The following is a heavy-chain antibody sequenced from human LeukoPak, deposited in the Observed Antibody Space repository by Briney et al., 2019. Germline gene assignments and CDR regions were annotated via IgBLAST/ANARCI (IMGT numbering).Heavy chain of an antibody. CDR3: ARMLRQWLIGGFGY. V-gene: IGHV4-59*01. CDR1: GGSISSYY. D-gene: IGHD6-19*01. Sequence: SSETLSLTCTVSGGSISSYYWSWIRQPPGKGLEWIGYVYYSGSTNYNPSLKSRVTISVDTSNNQFSLKLSSVTAADTAVYYCARMLRQWLIGGFGYWGQGTLVTVSS. CDR2: VYYSGST. J-gene: IGHJ4*02.